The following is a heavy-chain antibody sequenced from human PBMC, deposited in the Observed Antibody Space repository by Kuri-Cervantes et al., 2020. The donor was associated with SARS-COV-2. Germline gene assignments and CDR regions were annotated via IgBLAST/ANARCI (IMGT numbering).Heavy chain of an antibody. D-gene: IGHD1-26*01. J-gene: IGHJ3*02. V-gene: IGHV3-33*01. CDR3: ARTNGSAFDI. Sequence: GESLKISCAASGFTFSSYGMHWVRQAPGKGLEWVAVIWYDGSNKYYADSVKGRFIISRDNSKNTLYLQMNSLRAEDTAVYYCARTNGSAFDIWGQGTMVTVSS. CDR2: IWYDGSNK. CDR1: GFTFSSYG.